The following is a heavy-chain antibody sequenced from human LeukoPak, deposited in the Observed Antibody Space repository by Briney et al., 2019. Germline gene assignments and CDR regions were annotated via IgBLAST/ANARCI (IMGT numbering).Heavy chain of an antibody. Sequence: GGSLRLSCAASGFNVSSNYMSWVRQAPGKGLEWVSVIYSGGSRYYADSVKGRFTISRDNSKNTLYLQMNSLRAEDTAVYYCARAVTVQDACDIWGQGTMVTVSA. CDR3: ARAVTVQDACDI. D-gene: IGHD4-17*01. J-gene: IGHJ3*02. CDR1: GFNVSSNY. V-gene: IGHV3-66*01. CDR2: IYSGGSR.